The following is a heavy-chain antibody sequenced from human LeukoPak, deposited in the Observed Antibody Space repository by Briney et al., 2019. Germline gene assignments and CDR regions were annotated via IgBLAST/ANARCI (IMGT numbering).Heavy chain of an antibody. CDR2: ISTNTGNP. Sequence: ASVKVSCKASEYTFTSYVMNWVRQAPGQGLEWMGWISTNTGNPTYAQGFTGRFVFSLDTSVSTAYLQINSLKAEDTAVYYCARDRGDYAHYYYAMDVWGQGTTVTVS. V-gene: IGHV7-4-1*02. D-gene: IGHD4-17*01. J-gene: IGHJ6*02. CDR3: ARDRGDYAHYYYAMDV. CDR1: EYTFTSYV.